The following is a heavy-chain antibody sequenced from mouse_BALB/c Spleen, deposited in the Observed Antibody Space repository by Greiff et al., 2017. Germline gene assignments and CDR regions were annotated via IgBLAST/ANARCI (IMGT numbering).Heavy chain of an antibody. V-gene: IGHV2-9*02. CDR2: IWAGGST. Sequence: QVQLQQSGPGLVAPSQSLSITCTVSGFSLTSDGVHWVRQPPGKGLEWLGVIWAGGSTNYNSALMSRLSISKDNSKSQVFLKMNSLQTDDTAMYYCARAYYGNAWFAYWGQGTLVTVSA. CDR3: ARAYYGNAWFAY. CDR1: GFSLTSDG. J-gene: IGHJ3*01. D-gene: IGHD2-10*01.